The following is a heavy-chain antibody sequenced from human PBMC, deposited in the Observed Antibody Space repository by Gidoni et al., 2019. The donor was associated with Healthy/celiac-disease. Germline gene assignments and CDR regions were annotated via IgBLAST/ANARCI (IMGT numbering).Heavy chain of an antibody. J-gene: IGHJ2*01. V-gene: IGHV4-61*02. CDR3: ARNLRPDYGDSYFDL. CDR2: IYTSGST. Sequence: QVQLQASGHGLVKPSQTLSLTCTGSGGSISRGRYYWSWRRQPAWKGLEWIGRIYTSGSTNYNPSLKSRVTISVDTSKNQFSLKLSSVTAADTAVYYCARNLRPDYGDSYFDLWGRGTLVTVSS. CDR1: GGSISRGRYY. D-gene: IGHD4-17*01.